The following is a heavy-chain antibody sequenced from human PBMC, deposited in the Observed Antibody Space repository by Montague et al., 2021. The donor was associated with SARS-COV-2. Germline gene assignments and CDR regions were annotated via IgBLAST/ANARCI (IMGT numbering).Heavy chain of an antibody. J-gene: IGHJ6*02. V-gene: IGHV4-4*07. D-gene: IGHD6-19*01. CDR2: RMTSGGT. CDR1: LHCGSRGS. CDR3: ARDSRTSGWGYWYHGLDV. Sequence: SETLSLTCAVALHCGSRGSQAQIGRAHVWSPVTNRRRMTSGGTNHSPSLKSRVTISADTSRNHLSLKLTSVTAADTAVYYCARDSRTSGWGYWYHGLDVWGQGTTVIVSS.